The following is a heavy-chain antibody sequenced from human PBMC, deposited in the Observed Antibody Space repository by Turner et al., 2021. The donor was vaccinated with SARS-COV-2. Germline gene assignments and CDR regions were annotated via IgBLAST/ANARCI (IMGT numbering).Heavy chain of an antibody. V-gene: IGHV3-21*01. CDR3: ARGDDFWSGYSNYGMDV. J-gene: IGHJ6*02. D-gene: IGHD3-3*01. Sequence: EVQLVKSGVGLVKPGGSRRRSCAAPGLTFSSYSMNWVRQAPGKGLEWVSFISSRISYIYYADSVKGRFTISRDNAKNSLYLQMNSLRAEDTAVYYCARGDDFWSGYSNYGMDVWGQGTTVTVSS. CDR1: GLTFSSYS. CDR2: ISSRISYI.